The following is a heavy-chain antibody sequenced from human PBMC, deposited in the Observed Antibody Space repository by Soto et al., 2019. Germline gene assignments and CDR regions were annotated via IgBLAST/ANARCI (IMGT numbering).Heavy chain of an antibody. V-gene: IGHV1-46*01. CDR1: GYTFTSYY. D-gene: IGHD3-22*01. CDR3: ARVRSQRAYYYDSRGSWFAP. Sequence: ASVKVSCKASGYTFTSYYMHWVRQAPGQGLEWMGIINPSGGSTSYAQKFQGRVTMTRDTSTSTVYMELSSLRSEDTAVYYCARVRSQRAYYYDSRGSWFAPWGQGTLVTVSS. J-gene: IGHJ5*02. CDR2: INPSGGST.